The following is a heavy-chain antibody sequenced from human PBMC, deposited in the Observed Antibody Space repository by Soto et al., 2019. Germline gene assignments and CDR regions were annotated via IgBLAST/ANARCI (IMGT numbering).Heavy chain of an antibody. Sequence: DVQLAESGGGLVQPGGALRLSCVASGFTFSSYEMNWVRQAPGKGQEWVSYISSSGGTIYYADSMRGRITISRDNAQNSLYLQMNSLTADDTAVYYCARSQTTRGFDVWGQGTVVIVSS. CDR1: GFTFSSYE. CDR3: ARSQTTRGFDV. CDR2: ISSSGGTI. V-gene: IGHV3-48*03. D-gene: IGHD1-1*01. J-gene: IGHJ3*01.